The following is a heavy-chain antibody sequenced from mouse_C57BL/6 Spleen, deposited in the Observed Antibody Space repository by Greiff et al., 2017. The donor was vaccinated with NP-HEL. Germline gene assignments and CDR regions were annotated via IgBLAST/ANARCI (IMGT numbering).Heavy chain of an antibody. CDR1: GYTFTDYN. CDR2: INPNNGGT. Sequence: EVQLQQSGPELVKPGASVKIPCKASGYTFTDYNMDWVKQSHGKSLEWIGDINPNNGGTIYNQKFKGKATLTVDKSSSTAYMELRSLTSEDTAVYYCARRGSTMITTYYFDYWGQSTTLTVSS. J-gene: IGHJ2*01. CDR3: ARRGSTMITTYYFDY. V-gene: IGHV1-18*01. D-gene: IGHD2-4*01.